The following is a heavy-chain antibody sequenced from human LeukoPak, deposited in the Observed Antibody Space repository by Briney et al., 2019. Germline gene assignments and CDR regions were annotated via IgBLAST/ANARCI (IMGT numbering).Heavy chain of an antibody. CDR3: ARDIGGSGSYRDY. D-gene: IGHD3-10*01. CDR1: GGTFSSYT. V-gene: IGHV1-69*04. Sequence: ASVKVSCKASGGTFSSYTISWVRQAPGQGLEWMGRIIPILGIANYAQKFQGRVTITADKSTSTAYMELSSLRSEDTAVYYCARDIGGSGSYRDYWGQGTLVTVSS. CDR2: IIPILGIA. J-gene: IGHJ4*02.